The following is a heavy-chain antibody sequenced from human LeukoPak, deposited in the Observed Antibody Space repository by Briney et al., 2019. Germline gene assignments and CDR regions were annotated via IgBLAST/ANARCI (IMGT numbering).Heavy chain of an antibody. D-gene: IGHD3-22*01. J-gene: IGHJ5*02. CDR1: GGSISSYY. Sequence: SETLSLTCTVSGGSISSYYWSWIRQPAGKGLEWIGRIYTSGSTNYNPSLKSRVTMSVDTSKNQFSLKLSSVTAADTAVYYCARDAYDSSGLLRFLWFDPWGQGTLVTVSS. CDR2: IYTSGST. CDR3: ARDAYDSSGLLRFLWFDP. V-gene: IGHV4-4*07.